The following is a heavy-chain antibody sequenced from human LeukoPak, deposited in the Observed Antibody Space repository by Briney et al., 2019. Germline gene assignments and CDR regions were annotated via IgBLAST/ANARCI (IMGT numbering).Heavy chain of an antibody. Sequence: PGGSLRLSCAASGFTFSSNGMHWVRQAPGKGLEWVAFIRFDGSNTYYADSVKGRLTISRDTSKNTLYLLMNSLRPEDTAVYYCAKAGGSSSAVLDYWGQGTLVTVSS. CDR3: AKAGGSSSAVLDY. CDR2: IRFDGSNT. D-gene: IGHD6-13*01. V-gene: IGHV3-30*02. CDR1: GFTFSSNG. J-gene: IGHJ4*02.